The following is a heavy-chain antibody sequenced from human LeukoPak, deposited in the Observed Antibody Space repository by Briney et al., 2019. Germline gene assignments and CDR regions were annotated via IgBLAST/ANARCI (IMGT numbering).Heavy chain of an antibody. D-gene: IGHD3-22*01. J-gene: IGHJ4*02. CDR2: INHSGST. Sequence: PSETLSLTCAVYGGSFSGYYWSWIRQPPGKGLEWIGEINHSGSTNYNPSLKSRVTISVDTSKNQFSLKLSSVTAADTAVYYCARLSRPKSSGYYFSYFDYWGQGTLVTVS. CDR3: ARLSRPKSSGYYFSYFDY. V-gene: IGHV4-34*01. CDR1: GGSFSGYY.